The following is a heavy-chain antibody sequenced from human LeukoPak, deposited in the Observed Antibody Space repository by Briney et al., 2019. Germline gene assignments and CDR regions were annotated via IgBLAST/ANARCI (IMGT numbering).Heavy chain of an antibody. Sequence: SETLSLTCTVSGGSISSYYWSWIRQPSGKGLECIGYMHYTGSTNYNPSLKSRVTISVDTSKNQFSLKLSSVTAADTAVYYCARGGYYGSGNDFRFDPWGQGTLVTVSS. CDR2: MHYTGST. J-gene: IGHJ5*02. CDR1: GGSISSYY. D-gene: IGHD3-10*01. V-gene: IGHV4-59*01. CDR3: ARGGYYGSGNDFRFDP.